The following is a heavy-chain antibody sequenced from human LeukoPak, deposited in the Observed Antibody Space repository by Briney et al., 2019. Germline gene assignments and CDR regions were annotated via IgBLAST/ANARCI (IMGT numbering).Heavy chain of an antibody. D-gene: IGHD3-16*02. J-gene: IGHJ4*02. CDR3: AREIYDYVWGSYRPCYFDY. CDR1: GGTFSSYA. Sequence: SVKVSCKASGGTFSSYAISWVRQAPGQGLEWMGGIIPIFGTANYAQKFQGRVTITADESTSTAYMELSSLRSEDTAVYYCAREIYDYVWGSYRPCYFDYWGQGTLVTVSS. CDR2: IIPIFGTA. V-gene: IGHV1-69*13.